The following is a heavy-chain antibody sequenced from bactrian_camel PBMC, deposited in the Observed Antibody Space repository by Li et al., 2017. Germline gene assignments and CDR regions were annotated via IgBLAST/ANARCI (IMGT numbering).Heavy chain of an antibody. D-gene: IGHD4*01. CDR2: ISKDDVP. Sequence: HVQLVESGGGSVQAGGSLRVSCEISGGTSSGLCMGWFRQAPGKEREGVASISKDDVPTYDESVTGRFTISEDTVKNILYLQMDNLQPEDTAMYYCAAKTATCTVRSLQAQEYNYWGQGTQVTVS. CDR1: GGTSSGLC. V-gene: IGHV3S68*01. CDR3: AAKTATCTVRSLQAQEYNY. J-gene: IGHJ4*01.